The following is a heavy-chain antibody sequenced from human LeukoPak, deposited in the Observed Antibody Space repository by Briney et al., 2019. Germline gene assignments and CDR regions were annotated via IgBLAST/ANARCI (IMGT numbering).Heavy chain of an antibody. CDR2: IGTSSSTI. Sequence: GGSLRLSCAASGFTFSSYSMNWVRQAPGKGLEWVSYIGTSSSTIYYADSVKGRFTISRDNAKNSLYLQMNSLRAEDTAVYYCAREGYYGSGSYFGYWGQGTLVTVSS. V-gene: IGHV3-48*01. J-gene: IGHJ4*02. CDR1: GFTFSSYS. CDR3: AREGYYGSGSYFGY. D-gene: IGHD3-10*01.